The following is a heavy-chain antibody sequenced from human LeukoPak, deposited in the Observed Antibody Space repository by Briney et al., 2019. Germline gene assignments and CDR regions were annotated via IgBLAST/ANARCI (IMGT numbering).Heavy chain of an antibody. V-gene: IGHV3-30*01. CDR3: ARVVAGSVYKNGMDV. Sequence: PGKSLRLSCAASGFTFSTYVMHWVRQAPGKGLQWVAVILFDGRNKYYADSVKGRFIISRDNSKNTLYLQMNSLTAEDTAVYYCARVVAGSVYKNGMDVWGQGTTVTVSS. CDR1: GFTFSTYV. J-gene: IGHJ6*02. D-gene: IGHD6-19*01. CDR2: ILFDGRNK.